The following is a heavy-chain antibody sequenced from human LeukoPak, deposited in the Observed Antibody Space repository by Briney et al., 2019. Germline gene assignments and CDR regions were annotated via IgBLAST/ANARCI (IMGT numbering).Heavy chain of an antibody. D-gene: IGHD2-2*01. Sequence: GSLRLSCAASGFTFSSYAMHWVRQAPGKGLEWVAVISYDGSNKYYADSVKGRFTISRDNSKNTLYLQMNSLRAEDTAVYYCARDLGDIVVVPAAGYYYYYGMDVWGQGTTVTVSS. V-gene: IGHV3-30-3*01. CDR2: ISYDGSNK. CDR1: GFTFSSYA. CDR3: ARDLGDIVVVPAAGYYYYYGMDV. J-gene: IGHJ6*02.